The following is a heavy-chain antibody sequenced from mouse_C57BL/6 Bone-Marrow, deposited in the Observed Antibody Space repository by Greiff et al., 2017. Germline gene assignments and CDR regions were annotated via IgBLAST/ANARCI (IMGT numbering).Heavy chain of an antibody. V-gene: IGHV1-80*01. CDR3: ASGAYYSNYDAMDY. D-gene: IGHD2-5*01. J-gene: IGHJ4*01. CDR1: GYAFSSYW. CDR2: IYPGDGDT. Sequence: VQLQQSGAELVKPGASVKISCKASGYAFSSYWMNWVKQRPGKGLEWIGQIYPGDGDTNYNGKFKGKATQTADKSSSTAYMQLSSLTSEESAVYFCASGAYYSNYDAMDYWGQGTSVTVSS.